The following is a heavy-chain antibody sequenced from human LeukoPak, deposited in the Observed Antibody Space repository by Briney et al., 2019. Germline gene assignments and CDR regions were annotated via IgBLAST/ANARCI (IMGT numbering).Heavy chain of an antibody. CDR1: GGSASHSNW. J-gene: IGHJ3*01. Sequence: KTSETLSLTCAVSGGSASHSNWWTWVRQSPGKGLEWIGEVHPSEGTNYNPSLKSRVTISVDKSKNQISLKVDSVTAADTAVYCARDPVATPGTAFDLWGHGTMVTVSS. CDR3: ARDPVATPGTAFDL. D-gene: IGHD6-13*01. V-gene: IGHV4-4*02. CDR2: VHPSEGT.